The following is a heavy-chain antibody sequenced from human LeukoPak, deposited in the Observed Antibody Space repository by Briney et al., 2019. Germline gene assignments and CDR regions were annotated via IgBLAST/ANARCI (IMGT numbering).Heavy chain of an antibody. V-gene: IGHV3-23*01. CDR3: AKLTYGSGTYGAFDY. D-gene: IGHD3-10*01. CDR2: IRGSGDIT. J-gene: IGHJ4*02. Sequence: PGGSLRLSCAASGFTFSSYGMSWVRQASGKGLEWVSGIRGSGDITFYADSVKGRFTISRDNSKNTLYLQMNSLRAEDTAVYYCAKLTYGSGTYGAFDYWGQGTLVTVST. CDR1: GFTFSSYG.